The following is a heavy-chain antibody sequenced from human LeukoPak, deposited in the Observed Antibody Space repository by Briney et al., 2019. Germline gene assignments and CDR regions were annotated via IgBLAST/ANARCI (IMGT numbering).Heavy chain of an antibody. V-gene: IGHV3-74*01. D-gene: IGHD5-24*01. CDR3: VREMATGVDAFDI. CDR2: IKSEGSGT. CDR1: GFTLMGYW. Sequence: GGSLRLSCAASGFTLMGYWMHWVRQVPGKGLVWVSRIKSEGSGTSYVDSVKGRFTISRDNAKNAVYLQMNSLRGEDTAVYYCVREMATGVDAFDIWGRGTMVTVFS. J-gene: IGHJ3*02.